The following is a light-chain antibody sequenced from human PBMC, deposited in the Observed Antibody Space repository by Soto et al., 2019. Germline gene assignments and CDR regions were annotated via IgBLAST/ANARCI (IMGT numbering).Light chain of an antibody. J-gene: IGKJ3*01. CDR3: QQSYSTPFT. CDR2: KAS. Sequence: DIQMTQTPSTLSGSVGDRVTITCRASQTISSWLAWYQQKPGKAPKLLIYKASTLKSGVPSRFSGSGSGTDFTLTISSLQPADFATYYCQQSYSTPFTFGPGTKVDI. V-gene: IGKV1-5*03. CDR1: QTISSW.